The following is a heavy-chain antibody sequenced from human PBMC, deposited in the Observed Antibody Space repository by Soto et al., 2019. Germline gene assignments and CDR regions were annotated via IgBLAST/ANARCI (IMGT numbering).Heavy chain of an antibody. CDR1: GGSITSSY. CDR2: IYDTGISGYTPST. Sequence: QVQLQESGPRLVKPSATLSLTCTVSGGSITSSYWSWIRRPPGKGLEWIAYIYDTGISGYTPSTSYNPSLKSRVTMSVDTSKSQFSLKLTSVTAADTAVYYCARGEDAFFYYGLDVWPRDHGHRLL. J-gene: IGHJ6*02. CDR3: ARGEDAFFYYGLDV. V-gene: IGHV4-59*01.